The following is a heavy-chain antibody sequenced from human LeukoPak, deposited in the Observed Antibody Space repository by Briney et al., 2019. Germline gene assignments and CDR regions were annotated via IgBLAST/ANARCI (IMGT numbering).Heavy chain of an antibody. D-gene: IGHD3-9*01. V-gene: IGHV1-8*02. CDR1: GYTFTSYD. CDR3: ARNPAHEYYDILTGPYYYYYYGMDV. Sequence: ASVKVSCKASGYTFTSYDINWVRQATGQGLEWMGWMNPNSGNTGYAQKLQGRVTMTTDTSTSTAYMELRSLRSDDTAVYYCARNPAHEYYDILTGPYYYYYYGMDVWGQGTTVTVSS. CDR2: MNPNSGNT. J-gene: IGHJ6*02.